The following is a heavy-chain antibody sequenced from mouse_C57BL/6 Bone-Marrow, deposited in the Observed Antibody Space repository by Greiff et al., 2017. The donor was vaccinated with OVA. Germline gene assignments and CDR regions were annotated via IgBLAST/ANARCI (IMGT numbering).Heavy chain of an antibody. CDR3: ARLIYYDYDCFAY. CDR1: GFTFSDYG. J-gene: IGHJ3*01. CDR2: ISNLAYSI. V-gene: IGHV5-15*04. D-gene: IGHD2-4*01. Sequence: EVMLVESGGGLVQPGGSLKLSCAASGFTFSDYGMAWVRQAPRKGPEWVAFISNLAYSIYYADTVTGRFTISRENAKNTLYLEMSSLRSEDTAMYYCARLIYYDYDCFAYWGQGTLVTVSA.